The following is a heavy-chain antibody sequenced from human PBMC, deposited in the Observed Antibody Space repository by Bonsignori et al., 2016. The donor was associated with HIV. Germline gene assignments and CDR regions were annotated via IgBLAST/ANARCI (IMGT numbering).Heavy chain of an antibody. D-gene: IGHD3-10*01. V-gene: IGHV4-4*07. Sequence: SETLSLTCTVSGESTDFYYWSWIRQPAGKGLEWIGHIYTSGTTDLNPSLKARVTMSLGRSNNRFSLRLTSVTAADTAMYYCVRGRGKAMGTYYGSNSLHPFDLWGPGTMVTVSS. J-gene: IGHJ3*01. CDR2: IYTSGTT. CDR1: GESTDFYY. CDR3: VRGRGKAMGTYYGSNSLHPFDL.